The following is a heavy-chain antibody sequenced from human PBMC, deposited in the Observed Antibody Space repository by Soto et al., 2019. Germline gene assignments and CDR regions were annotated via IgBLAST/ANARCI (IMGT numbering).Heavy chain of an antibody. D-gene: IGHD3-3*01. CDR3: ASAAGGHYSTTWFDP. V-gene: IGHV4-30-4*01. CDR2: IYYSGST. CDR1: GGSISSGDYY. Sequence: QVQLQESGPGLVKPSQTLSLTCTVSGGSISSGDYYWSWIRQSPGRGLEWIGYIYYSGSTYYNPSFKSRLTKSVDTSKRQFSLKLSSVTAADTAVYYSASAAGGHYSTTWFDPWGQGTLVTVSS. J-gene: IGHJ5*02.